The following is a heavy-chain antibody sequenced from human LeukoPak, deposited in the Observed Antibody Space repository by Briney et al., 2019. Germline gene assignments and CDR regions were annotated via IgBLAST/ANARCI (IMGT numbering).Heavy chain of an antibody. V-gene: IGHV3-48*03. D-gene: IGHD4-23*01. CDR2: ISSSGSSI. CDR1: GFTFSSYE. Sequence: GGSLRLSCAASGFTFSSYEINWVRQAPGKGLEWVSYISSSGSSIHYGESVRGRLTSSRDNAKNAAYLQMNSLRAEDTAVYYCARDGARGWELDYWGQGILVTVSS. CDR3: ARDGARGWELDY. J-gene: IGHJ4*02.